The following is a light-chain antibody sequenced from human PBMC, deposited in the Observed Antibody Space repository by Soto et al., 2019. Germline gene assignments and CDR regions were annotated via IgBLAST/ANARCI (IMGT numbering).Light chain of an antibody. CDR1: QSVLYSSNNKNY. CDR3: QQYYSTP. V-gene: IGKV4-1*01. J-gene: IGKJ3*01. Sequence: DIVMTQSPDSLAVPLGERATINCKSSQSVLYSSNNKNYLAWYQQKPGQPPKLLIYWASTRESGVPDRFSGSGSGTDFTLTISSLQAEDVAVYYCQQYYSTPFGPGTKVDIK. CDR2: WAS.